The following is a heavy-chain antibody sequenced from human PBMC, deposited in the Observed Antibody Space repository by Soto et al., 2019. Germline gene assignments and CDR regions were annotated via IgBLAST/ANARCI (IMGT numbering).Heavy chain of an antibody. CDR3: AKRVYSNYGYYYYYMDV. CDR2: ISGSGGST. CDR1: GFTFSSYA. D-gene: IGHD4-4*01. Sequence: EVQLLESGGGLVQPGGSLRLSCAASGFTFSSYAMSWVRQAPGKGLEWVSAISGSGGSTYYADSVKGRFTISRDNSKNTLYLQMNSLRAEDTAVYYCAKRVYSNYGYYYYYMDVWGKGTTVTVSS. J-gene: IGHJ6*03. V-gene: IGHV3-23*01.